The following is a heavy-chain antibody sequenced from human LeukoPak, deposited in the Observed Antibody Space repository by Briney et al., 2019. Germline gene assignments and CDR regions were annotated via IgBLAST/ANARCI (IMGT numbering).Heavy chain of an antibody. D-gene: IGHD3-22*01. Sequence: SETLSLTCTVSGGSISSGSYYWSWIRQPAGKGLEWIGRIYTSGSTNYNPSLKSRVTISVDTSKNQFSLKLSSVTAADTAVYYCARVVGYYDSSGYYRADAFDIWGQGTMVTVSS. V-gene: IGHV4-61*02. CDR2: IYTSGST. J-gene: IGHJ3*02. CDR1: GGSISSGSYY. CDR3: ARVVGYYDSSGYYRADAFDI.